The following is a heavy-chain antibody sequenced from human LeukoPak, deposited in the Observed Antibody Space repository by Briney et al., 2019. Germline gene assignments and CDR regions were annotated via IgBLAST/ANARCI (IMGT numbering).Heavy chain of an antibody. CDR3: AKGSGGSCYSGIDY. D-gene: IGHD2-15*01. Sequence: GGSLRLSCATSGFTFSGYAMNWVRQAPGKGLEGVSGISGSGITYDTIPVKGRFTISRDNSKNTLYLQMDSLRAEDTAVYYCAKGSGGSCYSGIDYWGQGTLVTVSS. J-gene: IGHJ4*02. CDR2: ISGSGIT. CDR1: GFTFSGYA. V-gene: IGHV3-23*01.